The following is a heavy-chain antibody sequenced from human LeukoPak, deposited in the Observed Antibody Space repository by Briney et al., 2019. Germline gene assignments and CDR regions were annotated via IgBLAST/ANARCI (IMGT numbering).Heavy chain of an antibody. D-gene: IGHD3-10*01. V-gene: IGHV1-46*01. CDR3: ARDLGLRGVTNWFDP. J-gene: IGHJ5*02. CDR1: GYTFTSYD. CDR2: INPSGGST. Sequence: GASVKVSCKASGYTFTSYDINWVRQAPGQGLEWMGMINPSGGSTSYAQKFQGRLTMTRDTSTSTVYMELSSLRSEDTAVYYCARDLGLRGVTNWFDPWGQGTLVTVSS.